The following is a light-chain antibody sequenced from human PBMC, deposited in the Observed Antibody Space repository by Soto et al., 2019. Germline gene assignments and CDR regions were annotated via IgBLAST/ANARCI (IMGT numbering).Light chain of an antibody. CDR1: QSVSSS. CDR3: QQYNNWWT. J-gene: IGKJ1*01. CDR2: GAS. Sequence: EIVMTQSPATLSVSPGERATLSCRASQSVSSSLAWYQQKPGQAPRLLIYGASTRATGIPARFSGSGSGKEFTLTISSLQSEDFAVYYCQQYNNWWTFGQVTKVEIK. V-gene: IGKV3-15*01.